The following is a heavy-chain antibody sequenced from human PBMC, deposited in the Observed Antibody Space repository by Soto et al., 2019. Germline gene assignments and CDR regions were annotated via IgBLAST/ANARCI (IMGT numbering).Heavy chain of an antibody. D-gene: IGHD4-17*01. V-gene: IGHV3-30*18. Sequence: PGGSLRLSCAASGFTFSSYAMHWVRQAPGKGLEWVAVISSDGSNKYFADSVKGRFTISRDNGKNTLYLQMNSLRVEDTAVYYCAKDPHYGDYAFDYWGQGTLVTVSS. CDR1: GFTFSSYA. J-gene: IGHJ4*02. CDR3: AKDPHYGDYAFDY. CDR2: ISSDGSNK.